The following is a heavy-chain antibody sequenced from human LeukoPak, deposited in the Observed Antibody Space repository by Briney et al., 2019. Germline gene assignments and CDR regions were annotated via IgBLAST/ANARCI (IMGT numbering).Heavy chain of an antibody. CDR1: GFTFSRYW. D-gene: IGHD3-10*01. J-gene: IGHJ5*01. V-gene: IGHV3-7*01. CDR2: IKRDGNEK. CDR3: AKEGAYPIITYDS. Sequence: HPGGSLRLSCAASGFTFSRYWMNWVRQAPGKGLEWVANIKRDGNEKNYVASVKGRFHISRDNAKNSLYLQLDSLRAEDTAVYYCAKEGAYPIITYDSWGQGALVTVSS.